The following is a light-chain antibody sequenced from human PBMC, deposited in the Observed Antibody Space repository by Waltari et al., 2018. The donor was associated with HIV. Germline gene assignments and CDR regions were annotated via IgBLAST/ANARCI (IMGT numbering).Light chain of an antibody. CDR2: DDT. Sequence: SYALTQPPSVSVAPGQTARITCGGNNIGSMTVHWYQQKPGQAPVLVIFDDTDRPSEVPERFSGSNSGDTATLTISRVEVGDEADYYCQVWVSSLTVAVIFGGGTKLTVL. V-gene: IGLV3-21*02. CDR3: QVWVSSLTVAVI. CDR1: NIGSMT. J-gene: IGLJ2*01.